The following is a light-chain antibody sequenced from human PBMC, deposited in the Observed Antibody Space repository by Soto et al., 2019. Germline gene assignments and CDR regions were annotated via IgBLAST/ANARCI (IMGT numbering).Light chain of an antibody. CDR1: SRDVGSYNL. Sequence: QSVLTQPASVSGSPGQSITISCTGTSRDVGSYNLVSWYQKHPGKAPKLIIYEGSKRPSGVSDRFSGSKSGNTASLTISGLQAEDESDYYCDTWDSNTLTWVFGGGTKVTVL. J-gene: IGLJ3*02. CDR2: EGS. V-gene: IGLV2-23*01. CDR3: DTWDSNTLTWV.